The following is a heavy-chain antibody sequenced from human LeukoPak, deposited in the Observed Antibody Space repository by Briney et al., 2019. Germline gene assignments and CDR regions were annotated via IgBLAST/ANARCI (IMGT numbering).Heavy chain of an antibody. CDR2: IYYSGST. CDR3: ARHRVTGTAYTGFAI. V-gene: IGHV4-39*01. J-gene: IGHJ3*02. CDR1: ADSISSSSYY. D-gene: IGHD1-20*01. Sequence: SETLSPTCTVSADSISSSSYYWGWIRQPPGKGLEWIGSIYYSGSTYYNPSLRSRVTIAVDTSKNQFSLKLSFVTAADTAVYYCARHRVTGTAYTGFAIWGQGTMVTVSS.